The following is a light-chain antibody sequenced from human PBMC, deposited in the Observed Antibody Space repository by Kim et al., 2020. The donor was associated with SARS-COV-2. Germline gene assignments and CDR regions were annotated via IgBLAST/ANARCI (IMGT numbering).Light chain of an antibody. CDR3: CSYAGNDTFFV. V-gene: IGLV2-11*01. CDR1: SSDIGGYDH. J-gene: IGLJ1*01. Sequence: SVTISRPGSSSDIGGYDHVSWYQRRPGKAPKVIIYDVTRRPSGVPDHFSGSKPGNTASLIISGLQADDEADYYCCSYAGNDTFFVFGTGTKVTVL. CDR2: DVT.